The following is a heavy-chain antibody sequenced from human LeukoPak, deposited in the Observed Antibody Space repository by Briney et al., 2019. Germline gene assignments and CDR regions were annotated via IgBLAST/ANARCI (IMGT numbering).Heavy chain of an antibody. D-gene: IGHD4-4*01. Sequence: GGSLRLSCAASGFTFSSYGMPRVRQALGKGLEWVAVIWYDGSNKYYADSVKGRFTISRDNSKNTLYLQMNSLRAEDTAVYYRARDTVTPGGFDYWGQGTLVTVSS. V-gene: IGHV3-33*01. CDR2: IWYDGSNK. CDR3: ARDTVTPGGFDY. J-gene: IGHJ4*02. CDR1: GFTFSSYG.